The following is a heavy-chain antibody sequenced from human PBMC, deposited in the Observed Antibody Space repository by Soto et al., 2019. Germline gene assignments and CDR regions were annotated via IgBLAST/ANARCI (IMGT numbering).Heavy chain of an antibody. V-gene: IGHV3-48*02. J-gene: IGHJ5*02. CDR1: GFTSSSYS. CDR2: ISSSSSTI. CDR3: ARVFWFDP. Sequence: EVQLVESGGGLVQPGGSLRPSCAASGFTSSSYSMNWVRQAPGRGLEWVSYISSSSSTIYYAGSVKGRFTISRDNAKNSLYLQMNSLRDEDTAVYYCARVFWFDPWGQGTLVTVSS.